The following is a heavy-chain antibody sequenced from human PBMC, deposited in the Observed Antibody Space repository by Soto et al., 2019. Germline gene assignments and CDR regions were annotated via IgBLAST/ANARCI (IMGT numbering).Heavy chain of an antibody. V-gene: IGHV3-23*01. J-gene: IGHJ4*02. CDR1: GFTFSSYA. CDR2: ISGSGGST. D-gene: IGHD2-15*01. CDR3: AKDGVVADFALNYIDY. Sequence: PGGSLRLSCAASGFTFSSYAMSWVRQAPGKGLEWVSAISGSGGSTYYADSVKGRFTISRDNSKNTLYLQMNSLRAEDTAVYYCAKDGVVADFALNYIDYWGQENLLTVSS.